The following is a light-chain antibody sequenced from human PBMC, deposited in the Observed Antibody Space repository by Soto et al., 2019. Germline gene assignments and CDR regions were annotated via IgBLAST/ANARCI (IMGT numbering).Light chain of an antibody. CDR1: SSNIGAGYD. J-gene: IGLJ1*01. V-gene: IGLV1-40*01. Sequence: QSVLTQPPSVSSAPGQRVTISCTGSSSNIGAGYDVHWYQQLPGTAPNLLIYGNSNRPSGVPDRFSGSKSCTSASLAITGLQAEDEADYYCQSYDSSLSGYVFGTGTKGTVL. CDR3: QSYDSSLSGYV. CDR2: GNS.